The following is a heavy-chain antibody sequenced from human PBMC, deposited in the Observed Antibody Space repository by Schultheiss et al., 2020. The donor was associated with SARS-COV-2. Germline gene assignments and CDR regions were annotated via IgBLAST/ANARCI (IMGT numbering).Heavy chain of an antibody. CDR1: GFTFSSYG. J-gene: IGHJ4*02. D-gene: IGHD6-6*01. CDR3: ARDGGIAARYLGY. CDR2: ISGSGGST. Sequence: GGSLRLSCAASGFTFSSYGMHWVRQAPGKGLEWVSAISGSGGSTSYAQKFQGRVTMTRDTSTSTVYMELSSLRSEDTAVYYCARDGGIAARYLGYWGQGTLVTVSS. V-gene: IGHV3-23*01.